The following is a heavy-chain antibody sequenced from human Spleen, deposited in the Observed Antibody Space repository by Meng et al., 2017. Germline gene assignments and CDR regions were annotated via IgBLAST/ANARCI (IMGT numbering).Heavy chain of an antibody. CDR2: INAVFGTT. Sequence: SVKVSCKASGYTFPDYWLHWVRQAPGQGLEWMGGINAVFGTTNYAQKFQGRVTITTDESTSTVHMELTRLTSEDTAVYFCARRAGNCISTTCYSLDYWGQGTLVTVSS. CDR1: GYTFPDYW. V-gene: IGHV1-69*05. D-gene: IGHD2-2*01. CDR3: ARRAGNCISTTCYSLDY. J-gene: IGHJ4*02.